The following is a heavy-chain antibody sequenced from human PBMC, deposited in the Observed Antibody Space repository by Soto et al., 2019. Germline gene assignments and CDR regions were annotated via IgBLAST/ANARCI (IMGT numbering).Heavy chain of an antibody. CDR2: MNPNSGNT. CDR1: GYTFTSYD. D-gene: IGHD3-3*01. J-gene: IGHJ3*02. Sequence: ASVKVSCKASGYTFTSYDINWVRQATGQGLEWMGWMNPNSGNTGYAQKFQGRVTMTRNTSISTAYMELSSLRSEDTAVYYCASPARNYDFWSGYSFDIWGQGTMVTISS. CDR3: ASPARNYDFWSGYSFDI. V-gene: IGHV1-8*01.